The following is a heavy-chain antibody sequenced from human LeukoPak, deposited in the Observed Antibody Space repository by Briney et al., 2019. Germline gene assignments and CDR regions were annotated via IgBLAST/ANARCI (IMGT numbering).Heavy chain of an antibody. Sequence: ASVKVSCKASVGTVSSYAISWGRHAPRQGQEWMGRIIPILGIANYAQKFKGRVTITADKSTSTAYMELSSLRSEDTAVYYCARVGQGGIYCSGGSCWFDPWGQGTPVTVSS. J-gene: IGHJ5*02. D-gene: IGHD2-15*01. CDR2: IIPILGIA. V-gene: IGHV1-69*04. CDR1: VGTVSSYA. CDR3: ARVGQGGIYCSGGSCWFDP.